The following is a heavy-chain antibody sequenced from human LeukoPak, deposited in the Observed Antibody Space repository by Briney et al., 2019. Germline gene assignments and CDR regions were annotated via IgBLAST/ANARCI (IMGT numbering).Heavy chain of an antibody. V-gene: IGHV4-34*01. CDR2: INHSGST. CDR3: ARIADYGGNSDY. Sequence: SETLSLTCAVYGGSFSGYYWSWIRQPPGKGLEWIGEINHSGSTNYNPSLKRRVTISVDTSKNQFSLKLSSVTAADTAVYYCARIADYGGNSDYWGQGTLVTVSS. CDR1: GGSFSGYY. D-gene: IGHD4-23*01. J-gene: IGHJ4*02.